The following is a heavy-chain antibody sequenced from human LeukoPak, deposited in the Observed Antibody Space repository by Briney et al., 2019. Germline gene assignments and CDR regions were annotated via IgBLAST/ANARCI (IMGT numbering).Heavy chain of an antibody. V-gene: IGHV3-21*01. D-gene: IGHD2-15*01. Sequence: PGGSLRLSCAASGFTFSSYTMNWVRQAPGKGLEWVSSISSSSSYIYYADSVKGRFPISRDNAKNSLYLQMNSLRADDTAVYYCARETYCSGGSCYKGNAFDIWGQGTMVTVSS. J-gene: IGHJ3*02. CDR3: ARETYCSGGSCYKGNAFDI. CDR1: GFTFSSYT. CDR2: ISSSSSYI.